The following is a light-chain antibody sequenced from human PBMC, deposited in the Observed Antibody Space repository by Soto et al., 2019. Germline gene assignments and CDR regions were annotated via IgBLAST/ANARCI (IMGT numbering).Light chain of an antibody. CDR2: TNT. V-gene: IGLV1-44*01. Sequence: QSVLTQPPSASGTPGQRVTISCSGSSSNIGSTTVDWYQQLPGTAPKLLIYTNTQRPSGVPDRFSGSKSGTSASLAISGLQSEDEADYYCAAWDDSLNGWVFGGGTQLTVL. CDR1: SSNIGSTT. J-gene: IGLJ7*01. CDR3: AAWDDSLNGWV.